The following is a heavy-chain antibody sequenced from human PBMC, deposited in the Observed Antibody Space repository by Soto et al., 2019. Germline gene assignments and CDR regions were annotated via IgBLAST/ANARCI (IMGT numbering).Heavy chain of an antibody. CDR3: ARMDYDFWSGYWYYYMDV. CDR2: IFSNDEK. Sequence: SGPTLVNPTETLTLTCTVSGFSLSNARMGVSWIRQPPGKALEWLAHIFSNDEKSYSTSLKSRLTISKDTSKSQVVLTMTNMDPVDTATYYCARMDYDFWSGYWYYYMDVRGKGTTVTVSS. J-gene: IGHJ6*03. D-gene: IGHD3-3*01. CDR1: GFSLSNARMG. V-gene: IGHV2-26*01.